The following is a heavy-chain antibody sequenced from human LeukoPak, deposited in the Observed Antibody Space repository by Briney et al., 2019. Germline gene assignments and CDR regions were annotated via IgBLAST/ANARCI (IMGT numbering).Heavy chain of an antibody. J-gene: IGHJ4*02. Sequence: GASVKLSCKASGYIFTGYYIHWVRQAPGQGLEWMGWINPNSGGPNYAQKFQGRVTMTADASVTTAFLELTWLTSDDTAVYYCASDTARSPIVIVPPDVPNYYFDHWGQGTLVTVSS. CDR3: ASDTARSPIVIVPPDVPNYYFDH. CDR1: GYIFTGYY. V-gene: IGHV1-2*02. CDR2: INPNSGGP. D-gene: IGHD2-2*02.